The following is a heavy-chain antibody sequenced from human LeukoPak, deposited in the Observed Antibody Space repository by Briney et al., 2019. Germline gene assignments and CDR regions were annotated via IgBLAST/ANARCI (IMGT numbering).Heavy chain of an antibody. CDR3: ARERTAIFGVVKPDFDY. J-gene: IGHJ4*02. Sequence: PGGSLRLSCVASGFTVSSYWMSWVRQAPGKGLEWVANIKQDGSEKYYVDSVRGRFTISRDNAKNSLYLQINSLRAEDSAVYYCARERTAIFGVVKPDFDYWGQGTLVTVSS. CDR1: GFTVSSYW. D-gene: IGHD3-3*01. CDR2: IKQDGSEK. V-gene: IGHV3-7*01.